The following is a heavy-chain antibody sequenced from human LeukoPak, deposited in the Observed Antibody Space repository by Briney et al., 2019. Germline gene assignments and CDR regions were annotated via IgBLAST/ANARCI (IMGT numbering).Heavy chain of an antibody. J-gene: IGHJ4*02. Sequence: ASVKVSCKASGYTFRSYGVSWIRQAPGQGLEWMGSISIYNGNTKYAENFQGRVTMTTDTSTSTAYMELSLRSDDTAMYYRARDQYDSVWGSYRPYFDFWGQGTLVTVSS. V-gene: IGHV1-18*01. CDR3: ARDQYDSVWGSYRPYFDF. D-gene: IGHD3-16*02. CDR2: ISIYNGNT. CDR1: GYTFRSYG.